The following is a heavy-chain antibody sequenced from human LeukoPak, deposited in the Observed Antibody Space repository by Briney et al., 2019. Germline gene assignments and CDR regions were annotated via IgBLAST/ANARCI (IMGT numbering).Heavy chain of an antibody. Sequence: ASVKVSCKASGYTFTGYYMHWVRQAPGQGAEWMGWINPNSGGTNYAQKFQGRVTMTRDTSISTAYMELSRLRSDDTAVYYCARMITYYYDSSGYYKTTTGGYFDYWGQGTLVTVSS. V-gene: IGHV1-2*02. CDR1: GYTFTGYY. J-gene: IGHJ4*02. CDR3: ARMITYYYDSSGYYKTTTGGYFDY. CDR2: INPNSGGT. D-gene: IGHD3-22*01.